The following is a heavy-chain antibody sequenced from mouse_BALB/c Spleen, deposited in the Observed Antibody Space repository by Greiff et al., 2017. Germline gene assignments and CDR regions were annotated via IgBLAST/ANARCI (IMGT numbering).Heavy chain of an antibody. CDR1: GYTFTSYW. J-gene: IGHJ4*01. D-gene: IGHD2-1*01. CDR2: IFPGTGTT. Sequence: VQLQQSGAELVKPGASVKLSCKTSGYTFTSYWIQWVKQRPGQGLGGMGEIFPGTGTTYYNEKFKGKATLTIDTSSSTAYMQLSSLTSEDSAVYFCARRGNSYAMDYWGQGTSVTVSS. V-gene: IGHV1S132*01. CDR3: ARRGNSYAMDY.